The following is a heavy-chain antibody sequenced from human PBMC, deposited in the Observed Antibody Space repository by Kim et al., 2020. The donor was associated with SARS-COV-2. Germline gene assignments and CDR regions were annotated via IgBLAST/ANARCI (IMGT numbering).Heavy chain of an antibody. Sequence: GGSLRLSCAASGFTFDDYAMHWVRQAPGKGLEWVSGISWNSGSKGYADSVKGRFTISRDDAKKSLYLQMNNLTPEDTALYYCAKDSERENYFDSWSQGTLVIVSS. V-gene: IGHV3-9*01. CDR3: AKDSERENYFDS. D-gene: IGHD1-26*01. J-gene: IGHJ4*02. CDR1: GFTFDDYA. CDR2: ISWNSGSK.